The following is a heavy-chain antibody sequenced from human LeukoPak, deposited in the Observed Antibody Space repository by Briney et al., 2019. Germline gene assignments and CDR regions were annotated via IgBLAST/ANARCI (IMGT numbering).Heavy chain of an antibody. Sequence: GGSLRLSCAASGFTFSSYGMYWVRQAPGKGLEWVAVISYDGSNKYYADSVKGRFTISRDNSKNTLYLQMNSLRAEDTAVYYCAKAGSYGGIVVVTAIGYWGQGTLVTVSS. CDR1: GFTFSSYG. J-gene: IGHJ4*02. CDR3: AKAGSYGGIVVVTAIGY. V-gene: IGHV3-30*18. D-gene: IGHD2-21*02. CDR2: ISYDGSNK.